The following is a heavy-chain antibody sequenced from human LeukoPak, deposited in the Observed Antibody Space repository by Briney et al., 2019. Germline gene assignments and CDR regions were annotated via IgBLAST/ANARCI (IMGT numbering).Heavy chain of an antibody. Sequence: GGSLRLSCAASGFTFSSCAMHWVRQAPGKGLEWVAVISYDGSNKYYADSVKGRFTISRDNSKNTLYLQMNSLRAEDTAVYYCARGEVLRYFDWLPEGDAFDIWGQGTMVTVSS. D-gene: IGHD3-9*01. CDR2: ISYDGSNK. V-gene: IGHV3-30-3*01. CDR3: ARGEVLRYFDWLPEGDAFDI. J-gene: IGHJ3*02. CDR1: GFTFSSCA.